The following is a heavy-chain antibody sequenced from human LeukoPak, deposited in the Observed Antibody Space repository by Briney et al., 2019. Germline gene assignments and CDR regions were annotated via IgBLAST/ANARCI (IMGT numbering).Heavy chain of an antibody. CDR2: ISWNSGSI. CDR3: AKGSQWELTQHDFDY. D-gene: IGHD1-26*01. Sequence: PGGSLRLSCAASGFTFDDYAMHWVRQAPGKGLEWVSGISWNSGSIGYADSVKGRFTISRDNAKNSLYLQMNSLRAEDTALYYCAKGSQWELTQHDFDYWGQGTLVTVSS. CDR1: GFTFDDYA. J-gene: IGHJ4*02. V-gene: IGHV3-9*01.